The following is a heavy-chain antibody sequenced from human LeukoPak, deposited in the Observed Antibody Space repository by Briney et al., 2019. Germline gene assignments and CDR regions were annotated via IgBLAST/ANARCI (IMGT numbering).Heavy chain of an antibody. CDR1: GYTFRNYA. D-gene: IGHD3-10*01. CDR2: INSGNGNA. CDR3: ARVLLGSVSPTFDY. Sequence: RASVKVSCKASGYTFRNYAMHWVRQAPGQRLEWMGWINSGNGNAKYPQKFQDRVTITGDTSASTVYMELSSLRSEDTAVYYCARVLLGSVSPTFDYWGQGTLVTVSS. V-gene: IGHV1-3*01. J-gene: IGHJ4*02.